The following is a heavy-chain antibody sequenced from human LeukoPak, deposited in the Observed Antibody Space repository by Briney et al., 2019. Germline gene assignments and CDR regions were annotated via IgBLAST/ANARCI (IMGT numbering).Heavy chain of an antibody. J-gene: IGHJ6*02. CDR2: IYPGDSDT. D-gene: IGHD1-7*01. V-gene: IGHV5-51*01. CDR1: GYRFTDYW. Sequence: GESLKISCKGSGYRFTDYWIGWVRQMPGKGLEWMGIIYPGDSDTRYSPSFQGQDTISADKSINTAPLQWSSLKAWDTAMYYCARGAAGTTPDYYYFGLDVWGQGTTVRVSS. CDR3: ARGAAGTTPDYYYFGLDV.